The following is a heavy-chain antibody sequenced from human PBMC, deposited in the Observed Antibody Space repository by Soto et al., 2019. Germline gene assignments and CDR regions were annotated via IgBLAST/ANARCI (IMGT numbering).Heavy chain of an antibody. V-gene: IGHV1-18*01. CDR1: GYTFTSYG. CDR3: ARNYYYDSSGYYHFDD. Sequence: ASVKVSCKASGYTFTSYGISWVRQAPGQGLEWMGGISAYNGNTNYAQKLQGRVTMTTDTSTSTAYMELSSLRSDDTAVYYCARNYYYDSSGYYHFDDCGQGIRVTVAS. CDR2: ISAYNGNT. J-gene: IGHJ4*02. D-gene: IGHD3-22*01.